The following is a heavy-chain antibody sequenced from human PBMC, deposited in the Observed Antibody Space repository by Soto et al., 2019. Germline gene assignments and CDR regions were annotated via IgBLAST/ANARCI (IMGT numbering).Heavy chain of an antibody. V-gene: IGHV4-34*01. J-gene: IGHJ4*02. D-gene: IGHD6-13*01. CDR2: INHSGST. Sequence: QVQLQQWGAGLLKPSETLSLTCAVYGGSFSGYYWSWIRQPPGKGLEWIGEINHSGSTNYNPSLKRRVTISVDTSKNQFSLKLSSVTAADTAVYYCARGIRGAAARSYYFDYWGQGTLVTVSS. CDR1: GGSFSGYY. CDR3: ARGIRGAAARSYYFDY.